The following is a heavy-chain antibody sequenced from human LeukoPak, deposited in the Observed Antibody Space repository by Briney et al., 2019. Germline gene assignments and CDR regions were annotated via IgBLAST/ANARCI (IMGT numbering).Heavy chain of an antibody. CDR1: GFTFSSYE. CDR2: ISNSGDTI. Sequence: GGSLRLSCAASGFTFSSYEMHWVRQAPGKGLEWVSYISNSGDTIYYADSVKGRFTISRDNAKNSLYLQMNSLRAEDTAVYYCARDPGSSGWYEPFDIWGQGTMVTVSS. D-gene: IGHD6-19*01. CDR3: ARDPGSSGWYEPFDI. J-gene: IGHJ3*02. V-gene: IGHV3-48*03.